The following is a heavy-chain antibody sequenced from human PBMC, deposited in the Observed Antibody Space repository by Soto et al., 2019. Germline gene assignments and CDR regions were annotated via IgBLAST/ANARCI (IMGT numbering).Heavy chain of an antibody. J-gene: IGHJ6*02. CDR1: GFTFSGYA. V-gene: IGHV3-30-3*01. CDR2: ISYDGGNK. Sequence: PGGSLRLSCAASGFTFSGYAMHWVRQAPGKGLERVAVISYDGGNKYYADSVKGRFTISRDNSKNTLYVQMNSLRAEDTAVYYCARGGGGYRHYGMDVWGQGTTVTVSS. CDR3: ARGGGGYRHYGMDV. D-gene: IGHD2-15*01.